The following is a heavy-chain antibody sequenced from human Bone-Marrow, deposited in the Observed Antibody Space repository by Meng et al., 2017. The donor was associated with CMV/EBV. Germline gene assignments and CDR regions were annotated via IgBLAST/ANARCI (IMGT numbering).Heavy chain of an antibody. CDR2: IKSKTDGGTT. J-gene: IGHJ4*02. Sequence: GESLKISCAASGFTFSSAWMSWVRQAPGKGLEWVGRIKSKTDGGTTDYAAPVKGRFTISRDDSKNTLYLQMNSLKTEDTAVYYYTTDLVTYINADIDYWGQGTLVTVSS. CDR1: GFTFSSAW. D-gene: IGHD3-9*01. V-gene: IGHV3-15*01. CDR3: TTDLVTYINADIDY.